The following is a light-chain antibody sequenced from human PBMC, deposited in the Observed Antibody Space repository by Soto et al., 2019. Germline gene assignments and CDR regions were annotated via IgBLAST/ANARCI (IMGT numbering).Light chain of an antibody. CDR1: QSVGSS. CDR3: QQRGSWPQLT. V-gene: IGKV3-11*01. J-gene: IGKJ4*01. Sequence: DILLTQSPATLSLSRGERGTLSCRASQSVGSSLAWFQQKPGQAPRLLIYDASNRATGNPARFSGSGSGTDFALTIRSLEPADFAVYYCQQRGSWPQLTFGGGPKVEI. CDR2: DAS.